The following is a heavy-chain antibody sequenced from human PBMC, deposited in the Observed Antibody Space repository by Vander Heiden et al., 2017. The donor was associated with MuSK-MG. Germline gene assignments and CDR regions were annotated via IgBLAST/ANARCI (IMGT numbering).Heavy chain of an antibody. CDR3: ATPGPGTMLRGVIDYFQH. CDR2: FYHSGST. Sequence: QVQLQESGPGLVKPSETLSLTCAVSGYSISSGYFWGWIRQPPGKGPEWIGTFYHSGSTYYNPSLKSRVTISVDTSKNQFSLKLRSVTAADTAVYYCATPGPGTMLRGVIDYFQHWGQGTLVTVSS. D-gene: IGHD3-10*01. V-gene: IGHV4-38-2*01. J-gene: IGHJ1*01. CDR1: GYSISSGYF.